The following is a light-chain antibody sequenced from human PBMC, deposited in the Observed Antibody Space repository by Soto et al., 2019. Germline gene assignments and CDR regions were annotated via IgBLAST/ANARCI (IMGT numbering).Light chain of an antibody. Sequence: QSALTQPASVSGSPGQSITISCTGTSSDVGGFNYVSWYQQHPGKVPKLIIYDVNDRPSGVSDRFSGFKSGNTASLTISGLQAEDEADYFCSAYTSDTMHVLFGGGTKLTVL. CDR3: SAYTSDTMHVL. V-gene: IGLV2-14*01. J-gene: IGLJ2*01. CDR1: SSDVGGFNY. CDR2: DVN.